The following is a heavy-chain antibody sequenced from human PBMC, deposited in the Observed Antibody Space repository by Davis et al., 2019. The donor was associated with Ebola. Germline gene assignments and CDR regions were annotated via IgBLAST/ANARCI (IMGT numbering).Heavy chain of an antibody. CDR3: ARDYGARWFGESNPPDY. V-gene: IGHV1-69*05. Sequence: SVKVSCKASGGTFSSYAISWVRQAPGQGLEWMGGIIPIFGTANYAQKFQGRVTITRDTSASTAYMELSSLRSEDTAVYYCARDYGARWFGESNPPDYWGQGTLVTVSS. CDR2: IIPIFGTA. J-gene: IGHJ4*02. CDR1: GGTFSSYA. D-gene: IGHD3-10*01.